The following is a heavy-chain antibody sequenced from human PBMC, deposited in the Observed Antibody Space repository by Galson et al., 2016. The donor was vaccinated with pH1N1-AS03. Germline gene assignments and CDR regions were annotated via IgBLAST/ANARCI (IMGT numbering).Heavy chain of an antibody. CDR1: GYSFTNYW. CDR3: ARHRLSVTYSFSARGIDV. CDR2: IYPGDSYT. V-gene: IGHV5-51*01. J-gene: IGHJ6*04. Sequence: QSGAEVKKPGESLKISCKGSGYSFTNYWIGWVRQMPGKGLEWMGIIYPGDSYTRYSPSFQGQVTISSDKSITTAYLQWSNLKASDTAMYYCARHRLSVTYSFSARGIDVWGKGPTVTVSS. D-gene: IGHD5/OR15-5a*01.